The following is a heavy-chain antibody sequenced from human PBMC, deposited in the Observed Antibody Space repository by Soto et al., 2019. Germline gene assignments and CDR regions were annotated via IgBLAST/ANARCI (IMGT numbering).Heavy chain of an antibody. J-gene: IGHJ4*02. CDR2: ISRSGDST. CDR3: AKTDKFNPQSSGWAIRFDY. Sequence: EVQLLESGGGLVQPGGSLRLSCAASGFTFSSYAMTWVRQAPGKGLEWVSTISRSGDSTYYRDSVKGRFTISRDNSKNTVYLQMNSLRAEDTAGYYCAKTDKFNPQSSGWAIRFDYWGRGTLVTVSS. CDR1: GFTFSSYA. D-gene: IGHD6-19*01. V-gene: IGHV3-23*01.